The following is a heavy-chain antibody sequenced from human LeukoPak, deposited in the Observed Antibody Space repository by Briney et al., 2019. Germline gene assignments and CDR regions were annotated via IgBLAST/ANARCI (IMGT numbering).Heavy chain of an antibody. D-gene: IGHD1-7*01. J-gene: IGHJ5*02. CDR3: ARGLRFITGTTKLNPLDP. Sequence: SETLSLTCTVSGGSISSYYWSWIRQPPGKGLEWIGYIYYSGRTNYNPSLKSRVTISVDTSKNQFSLKLSSVTAADTAVYYCARGLRFITGTTKLNPLDPWGQGTLVTVSS. CDR2: IYYSGRT. V-gene: IGHV4-59*08. CDR1: GGSISSYY.